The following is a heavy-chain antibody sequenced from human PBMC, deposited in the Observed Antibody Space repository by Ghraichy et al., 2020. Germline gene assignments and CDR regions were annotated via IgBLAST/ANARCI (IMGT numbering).Heavy chain of an antibody. CDR2: LSGSGVST. V-gene: IGHV3-23*01. J-gene: IGHJ5*02. D-gene: IGHD3-3*01. CDR3: AKDRGDYSDFRFDP. Sequence: GGSLRLSCAASGFTFSKYGMSWVRQAPGKGLEWVSSLSGSGVSTYYADSVKGWFTISRDNSKNMLYLQMSSLRAEDTAVYYCAKDRGDYSDFRFDPWGQGTLVTVSS. CDR1: GFTFSKYG.